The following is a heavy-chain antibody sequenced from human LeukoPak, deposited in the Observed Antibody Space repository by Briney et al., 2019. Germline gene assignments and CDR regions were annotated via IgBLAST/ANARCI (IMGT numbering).Heavy chain of an antibody. CDR2: ISYDGSNK. V-gene: IGHV3-30*18. J-gene: IGHJ3*02. CDR1: GFTFSSYG. Sequence: GGSLRLSCAASGFTFSSYGMHWVRQAPGKGLEWVAVISYDGSNKYYADSVKGRFTISRDNSKNTLYLQMNSLRAEDTAVYYCAKDRAFDIWGQGTMVTVSS. CDR3: AKDRAFDI.